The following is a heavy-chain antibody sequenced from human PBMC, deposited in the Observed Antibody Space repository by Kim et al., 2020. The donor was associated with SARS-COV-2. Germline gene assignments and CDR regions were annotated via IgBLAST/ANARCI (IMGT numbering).Heavy chain of an antibody. D-gene: IGHD6-19*01. Sequence: SQTLSLTCAVYGGSFSGYYWSWIRQPPGKGLEWIGEINHSGSTNYNPSLKSRVTISVDTSKNQFSLKLSSVTAADTAVYYCARVSKQWLVKRYYYYGMDVWGQGTTVTVSS. V-gene: IGHV4-34*01. CDR2: INHSGST. J-gene: IGHJ6*02. CDR3: ARVSKQWLVKRYYYYGMDV. CDR1: GGSFSGYY.